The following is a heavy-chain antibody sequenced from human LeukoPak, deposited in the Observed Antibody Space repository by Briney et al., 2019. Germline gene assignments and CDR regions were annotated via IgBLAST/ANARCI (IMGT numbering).Heavy chain of an antibody. CDR2: ISPSGDIT. CDR3: AKAPVTTCRGAYCYPFDY. Sequence: GGTLRLTCAASGFIFSSHGMNWVRQAPGKGLEWVSGISPSGDITCYADSVKGRFTISRDNSKNTVYLQMDSLRFEDAAVYYCAKAPVTTCRGAYCYPFDYWGQGTLVTVSS. J-gene: IGHJ4*02. CDR1: GFIFSSHG. D-gene: IGHD2-21*01. V-gene: IGHV3-23*01.